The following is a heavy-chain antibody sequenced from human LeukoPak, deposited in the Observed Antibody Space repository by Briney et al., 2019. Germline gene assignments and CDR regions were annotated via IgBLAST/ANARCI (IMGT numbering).Heavy chain of an antibody. J-gene: IGHJ4*02. CDR2: INHSGST. V-gene: IGHV4-34*01. Sequence: SETLSLTCAVYGGSFSGYYWSWIRQPPGKGLEWIGEINHSGSTNYNPSLKSRVTISVDTSKNQFSLKLSSVTAADTAVYYCARSYYDYVWGNYNFDYWGQGTLVTVSS. CDR1: GGSFSGYY. D-gene: IGHD3-16*01. CDR3: ARSYYDYVWGNYNFDY.